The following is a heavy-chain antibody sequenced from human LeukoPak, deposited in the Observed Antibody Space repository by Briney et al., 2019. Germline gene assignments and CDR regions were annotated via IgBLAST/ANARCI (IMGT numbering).Heavy chain of an antibody. J-gene: IGHJ6*02. CDR3: TRLEDSGYDYYYYYGMDV. V-gene: IGHV3-73*01. Sequence: VGSLRLSCAASGFTFSGSAMHWGRQASGKGLEWVGRIRSKASSYATAYAASVKGRFTISRDDSKNTAYLQMNSLKTEDTAVYYCTRLEDSGYDYYYYYGMDVWGQGTTVTVSS. D-gene: IGHD5-12*01. CDR1: GFTFSGSA. CDR2: IRSKASSYAT.